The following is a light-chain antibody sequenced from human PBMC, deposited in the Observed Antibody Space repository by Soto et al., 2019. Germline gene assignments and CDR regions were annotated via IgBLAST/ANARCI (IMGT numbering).Light chain of an antibody. CDR3: QQYNSYSRT. Sequence: IQLTQSPSSLSASVGDRVTVTCRASEDITNYVAWYQQKPGKAPKLLIYKASSLESGVPSRFSASGSGTEFTLTISSLQPDDFATYYCQQYNSYSRTFGQGTKVDIK. J-gene: IGKJ1*01. CDR1: EDITNY. CDR2: KAS. V-gene: IGKV1-5*03.